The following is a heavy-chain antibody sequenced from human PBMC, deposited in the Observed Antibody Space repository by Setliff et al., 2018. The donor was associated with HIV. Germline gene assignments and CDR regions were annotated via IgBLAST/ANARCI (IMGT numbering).Heavy chain of an antibody. J-gene: IGHJ6*03. Sequence: ASVKVSCKASGYTFTNSDINWVRQATGQGLEWMGWMNPNSGNTGYAQKFQGRVIMTRDTSITTAYMELSSLRSDDTAVYYCARGAWYTSGWYSSSYMDVWGKGTTVTVSS. D-gene: IGHD6-19*01. CDR3: ARGAWYTSGWYSSSYMDV. CDR1: GYTFTNSD. V-gene: IGHV1-8*02. CDR2: MNPNSGNT.